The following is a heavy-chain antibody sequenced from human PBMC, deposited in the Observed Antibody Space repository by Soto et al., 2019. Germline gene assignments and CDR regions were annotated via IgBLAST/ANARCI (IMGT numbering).Heavy chain of an antibody. J-gene: IGHJ6*04. CDR3: ARDPPATRHGMDV. V-gene: IGHV3-30*03. CDR2: ISYDGSNK. CDR1: GFTFSSYG. Sequence: GGSLRLSCAASGFTFSSYGMHWVRQAPGKGLEWVAVISYDGSNKYYADSVKGRFTISRDNSKNTLYLQMKSLRAEDTAVYYCARDPPATRHGMDVWGTGTKVTV.